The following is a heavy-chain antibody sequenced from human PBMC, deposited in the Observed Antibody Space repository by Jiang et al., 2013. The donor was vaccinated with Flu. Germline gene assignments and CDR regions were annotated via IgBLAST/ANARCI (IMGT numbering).Heavy chain of an antibody. D-gene: IGHD3-9*01. J-gene: IGHJ4*02. CDR2: ISSSSSYI. CDR3: AREEGGYYDILTGYSTLEAFDY. Sequence: SISSSSSYIYYADSVKGRFTISRDSAKNSLYLQMNSLRAEDTAVYYCAREEGGYYDILTGYSTLEAFDYWGQGTLVTVSS. V-gene: IGHV3-21*01.